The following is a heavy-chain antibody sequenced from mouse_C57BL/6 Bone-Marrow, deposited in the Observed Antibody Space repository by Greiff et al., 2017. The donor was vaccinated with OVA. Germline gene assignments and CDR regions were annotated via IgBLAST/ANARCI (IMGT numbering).Heavy chain of an antibody. V-gene: IGHV1-69*01. CDR2: IDPSDSYT. CDR3: ARGGRGGFGY. Sequence: QVHLQQPGAELVMPGASVKLSCKASGYTFTSYWMHWVKQRPGQGLEWIGEIDPSDSYTNYNQKFKGKSTLTVDKSSSTAYMQLSSLTSEDSAVYYLARGGRGGFGYGGQGTLVTVSA. J-gene: IGHJ3*01. CDR1: GYTFTSYW.